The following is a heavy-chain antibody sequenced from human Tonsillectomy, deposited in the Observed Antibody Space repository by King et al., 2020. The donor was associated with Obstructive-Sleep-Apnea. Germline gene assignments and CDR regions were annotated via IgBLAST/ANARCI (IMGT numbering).Heavy chain of an antibody. CDR3: ARDHPITMVRGVTHWFDP. CDR1: GFTFSSYS. V-gene: IGHV3-21*01. D-gene: IGHD3-10*01. CDR2: ISSSSSYI. Sequence: VQLVESGGGLVKPGGSLRLSCAASGFTFSSYSMNWVRQAPGKGLEWVSSISSSSSYIYYADSVKGRFTIARDNAKNSLLLQMHSLRAEDTAVYYCARDHPITMVRGVTHWFDPWGQGTLVTVSS. J-gene: IGHJ5*02.